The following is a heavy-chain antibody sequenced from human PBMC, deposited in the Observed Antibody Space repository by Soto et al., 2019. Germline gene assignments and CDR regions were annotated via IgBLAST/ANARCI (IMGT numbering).Heavy chain of an antibody. D-gene: IGHD1-20*01. V-gene: IGHV4-39*01. CDR3: ARFHNLFHAFDI. CDR2: INYSGTT. J-gene: IGHJ3*02. Sequence: SETLSLTCSVSGGSISSGGYYWGWFRQPPEKGPEWIGTINYSGTTYYNASLKSRVTISADTSTNKFSLNLNSVTAADTAVYHCARFHNLFHAFDIWGHGTMVTVSS. CDR1: GGSISSGGYY.